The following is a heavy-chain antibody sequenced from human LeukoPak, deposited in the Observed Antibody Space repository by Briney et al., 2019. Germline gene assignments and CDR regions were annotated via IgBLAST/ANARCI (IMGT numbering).Heavy chain of an antibody. CDR1: TFIFSNYW. D-gene: IGHD6-19*01. CDR2: IKQDGSEK. V-gene: IGHV3-7*01. Sequence: QSGGSLRLSCAASTFIFSNYWMSWVRQAPGKGLEWVANIKQDGSEKYYVDSVKGRFTISRDNAKNSLYLQMNSLRAEDTAVYYCARDPSGWCYFDYWGQGTLVTVSS. J-gene: IGHJ4*02. CDR3: ARDPSGWCYFDY.